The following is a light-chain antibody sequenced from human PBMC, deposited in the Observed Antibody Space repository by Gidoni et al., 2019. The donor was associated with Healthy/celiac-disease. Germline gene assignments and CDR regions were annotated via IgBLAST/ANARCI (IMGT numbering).Light chain of an antibody. CDR2: GAS. Sequence: EIVMTQSPATLSVSPGARATLSCKASQSVSSNLAWYQQKPGQAPRLLIYGASTRATGIPARFSGSGSGTEFTLTISSLQSEDFAVYYCQQYNNWGWTFXQXTKVEIK. J-gene: IGKJ1*01. CDR1: QSVSSN. CDR3: QQYNNWGWT. V-gene: IGKV3-15*01.